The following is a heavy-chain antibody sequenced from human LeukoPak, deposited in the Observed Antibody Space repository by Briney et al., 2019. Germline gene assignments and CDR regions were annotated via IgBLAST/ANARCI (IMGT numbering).Heavy chain of an antibody. Sequence: SETLSLTCTVSGGSISSYYWSWIRQPPGKGLEWIGCIHYSGSTNYNPSLKSRVTISVDTSKNQFSLKLSSVTAADTAVYYCARDDDSSGYYGHWGQGTLVTVSS. V-gene: IGHV4-59*12. CDR2: IHYSGST. CDR3: ARDDDSSGYYGH. CDR1: GGSISSYY. D-gene: IGHD3-22*01. J-gene: IGHJ4*02.